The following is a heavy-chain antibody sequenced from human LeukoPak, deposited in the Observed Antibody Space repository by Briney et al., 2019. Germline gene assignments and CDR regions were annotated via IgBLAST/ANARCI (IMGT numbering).Heavy chain of an antibody. CDR1: GFPFSSYA. CDR3: ARAPPNTTPPDY. CDR2: ISGSAGST. D-gene: IGHD1-26*01. V-gene: IGHV3-23*01. J-gene: IGHJ4*02. Sequence: GGSLRLSCAASGFPFSSYAMTWVRQAPGKGLEWVSLISGSAGSTYYADSVKGRFSISRDNAKNTLYLQMNSLRAEDTAVYYCARAPPNTTPPDYWGQGTLVTVSS.